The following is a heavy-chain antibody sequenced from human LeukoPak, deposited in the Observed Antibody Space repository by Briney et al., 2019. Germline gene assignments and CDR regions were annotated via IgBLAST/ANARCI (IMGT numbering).Heavy chain of an antibody. Sequence: PGGSLRLSCAASGFTFSSYEMNWVRQAPGKGLEWVSYISSSGSTIYYADSVKGRFTISRDNAKNSLYLQMNSLRAEDTAVYYCAREIPYGSEQNWFDPWGQGTLVTVSS. CDR3: AREIPYGSEQNWFDP. CDR1: GFTFSSYE. V-gene: IGHV3-48*03. J-gene: IGHJ5*02. D-gene: IGHD3-10*01. CDR2: ISSSGSTI.